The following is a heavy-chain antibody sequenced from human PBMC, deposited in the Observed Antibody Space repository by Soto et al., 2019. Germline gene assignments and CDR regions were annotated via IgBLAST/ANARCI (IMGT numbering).Heavy chain of an antibody. Sequence: GGSLRLSCVVSGLTFSDAWLNWVRLAPGKGLEWVSAISGSGASTYYADSVKGRFTISRDNSKNTLYLQMNSLRAEDTAVYYCEHFDWFIDYRGQGTLVTVSS. CDR1: GLTFSDAW. CDR2: ISGSGAST. V-gene: IGHV3-23*01. D-gene: IGHD3-9*01. J-gene: IGHJ4*02. CDR3: EHFDWFIDY.